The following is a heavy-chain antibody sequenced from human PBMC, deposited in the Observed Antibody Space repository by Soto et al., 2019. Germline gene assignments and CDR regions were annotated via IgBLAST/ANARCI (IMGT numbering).Heavy chain of an antibody. D-gene: IGHD3-22*01. V-gene: IGHV4-30-4*01. CDR2: IYYNGAT. Sequence: PSETLSLTCTVSGDSITTGEYHWTWIRQPPGKGLEWIGYIYYNGATSYSPSLKSRVTISLDTSKNQFSLNLTSVTAADTAVYFCARADHYDIRGLNYWGQGSLVTVSS. CDR1: GDSITTGEYH. J-gene: IGHJ4*02. CDR3: ARADHYDIRGLNY.